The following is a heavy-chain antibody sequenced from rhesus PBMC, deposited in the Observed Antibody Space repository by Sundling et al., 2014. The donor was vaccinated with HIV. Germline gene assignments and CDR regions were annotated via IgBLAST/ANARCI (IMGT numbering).Heavy chain of an antibody. V-gene: IGHV4-165*01. D-gene: IGHD3-3*01. CDR2: IHGSSGNT. Sequence: QLQLQESGPGLVKPSETLSVTCAVSGGSISSSYWNWIRQPPGKGLEWIGNIHGSSGNTYYNPSLKSRVTISKDTSKNQFSLKLSSVTAADTAVYYCVRDANGFYLTDGDGLDSWGQGVVVTVSS. CDR3: VRDANGFYLTDGDGLDS. CDR1: GGSISSSY. J-gene: IGHJ6*01.